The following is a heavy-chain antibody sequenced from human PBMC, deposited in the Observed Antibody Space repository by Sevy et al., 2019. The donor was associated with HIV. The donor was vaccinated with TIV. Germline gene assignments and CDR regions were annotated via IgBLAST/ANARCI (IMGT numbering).Heavy chain of an antibody. D-gene: IGHD2-15*01. Sequence: GGSLRLSCAASGFTVSSNYMSWVRQAPGKGLEWVSVIYSGGSTYYADSVKGRFTISRDNSKNTLYLQMNSLRAKDTAVYYCAREPGYCSGGSCYSDDYWGQGTLVTVSS. J-gene: IGHJ4*02. CDR3: AREPGYCSGGSCYSDDY. CDR1: GFTVSSNY. V-gene: IGHV3-53*01. CDR2: IYSGGST.